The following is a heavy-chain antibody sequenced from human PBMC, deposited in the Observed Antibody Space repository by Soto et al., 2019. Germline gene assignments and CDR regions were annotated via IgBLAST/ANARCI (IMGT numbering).Heavy chain of an antibody. Sequence: SETLSLTCTVSGGSISSSSYYWGRIRQPPGKGLEWIGSIYYSGSTYYNPSLKSRVTISVDTSKNQFSLKLSSVTAADTAVYYCARRSSGIAVAGTVYWGQGTLVTVSS. CDR2: IYYSGST. D-gene: IGHD6-19*01. CDR3: ARRSSGIAVAGTVY. CDR1: GGSISSSSYY. J-gene: IGHJ4*02. V-gene: IGHV4-39*01.